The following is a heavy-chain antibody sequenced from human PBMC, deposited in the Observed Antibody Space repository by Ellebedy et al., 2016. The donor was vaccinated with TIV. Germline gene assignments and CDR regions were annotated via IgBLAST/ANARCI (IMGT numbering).Heavy chain of an antibody. CDR1: GFTVSNNY. CDR3: AKLGAAHSIDS. Sequence: GESLKISCAASGFTVSNNYMSWVRQAPGKGLEWVSVIYSGGNTFYAESVKGRFTISRDNAKNSLYLQMDSLRVEDAAVYYCAKLGAAHSIDSWGQGTLVTVSS. D-gene: IGHD6-6*01. J-gene: IGHJ4*02. V-gene: IGHV3-53*01. CDR2: IYSGGNT.